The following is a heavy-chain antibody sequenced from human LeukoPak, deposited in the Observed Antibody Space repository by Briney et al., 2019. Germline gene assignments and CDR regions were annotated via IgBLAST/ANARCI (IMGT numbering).Heavy chain of an antibody. CDR3: ARHDWFDP. Sequence: GGSLRLSCAASGFTVSGDYMSWVRQAPGKGLEWVSVIYTGGDTYYADSVKGRFTISRDNPKNTLYLQMNSLRAEDTAVYYCARHDWFDPWGQGTLVTVSS. CDR1: GFTVSGDY. V-gene: IGHV3-66*04. CDR2: IYTGGDT. J-gene: IGHJ5*02.